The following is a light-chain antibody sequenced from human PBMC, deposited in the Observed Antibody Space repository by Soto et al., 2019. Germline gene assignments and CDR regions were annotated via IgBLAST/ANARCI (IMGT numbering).Light chain of an antibody. Sequence: ESVLTQSPGTLSLSPGERAALSCGASQSVSSSYLAWYQQKPGQAPRLLIYGASSRASGIPDRFSGSGSGTDFILTISRLEPEDFAVYYCQQYDRSWTFGQGTKVDIK. V-gene: IGKV3-20*01. CDR1: QSVSSSY. CDR2: GAS. CDR3: QQYDRSWT. J-gene: IGKJ1*01.